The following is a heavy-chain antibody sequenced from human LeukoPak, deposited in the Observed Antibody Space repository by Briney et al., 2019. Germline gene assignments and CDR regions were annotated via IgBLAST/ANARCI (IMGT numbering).Heavy chain of an antibody. D-gene: IGHD2-15*01. CDR3: ARETGGSYYFDY. Sequence: PSETLSHTCTVPVYSLSSSYYWSWIRQPAGKGLEWSGRIYTSGSTNSNPSLKSRVIMSVDTSTNQFPLKLSSVTAADTAVYYCARETGGSYYFDYWGQGTLVTASS. CDR2: IYTSGST. V-gene: IGHV4-4*07. J-gene: IGHJ4*02. CDR1: VYSLSSSYY.